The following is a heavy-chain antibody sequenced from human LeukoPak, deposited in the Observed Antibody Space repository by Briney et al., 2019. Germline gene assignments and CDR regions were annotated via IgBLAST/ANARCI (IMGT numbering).Heavy chain of an antibody. J-gene: IGHJ4*02. V-gene: IGHV3-9*03. CDR1: GFSFDDYA. Sequence: GRSLRLSCVASGFSFDDYAMHWVRQSPGKGLEWVAGISWNSGKIDYADSVKGRFTISRDNAKNSLHLQMNSLRVEDMAFYYCAKDKQYSSSFFEVWGQGTLVTVSS. CDR3: AKDKQYSSSFFEV. D-gene: IGHD6-13*01. CDR2: ISWNSGKI.